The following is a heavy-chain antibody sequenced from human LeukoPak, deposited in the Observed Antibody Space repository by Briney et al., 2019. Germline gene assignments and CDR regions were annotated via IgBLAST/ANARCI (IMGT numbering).Heavy chain of an antibody. CDR1: GGSISNGDSY. D-gene: IGHD3-10*01. CDR3: AREPEEITMVRGAIDY. J-gene: IGHJ4*02. V-gene: IGHV4-30-4*01. CDR2: IFYSGGT. Sequence: SETLSLTCTVSGGSISNGDSYWSWIRQPPRKGLEWIGYIFYSGGTYYNPSLKSRVTISVDTSKNQFSLKLSSVTAADTAVYHCAREPEEITMVRGAIDYWGQGTLVTVSS.